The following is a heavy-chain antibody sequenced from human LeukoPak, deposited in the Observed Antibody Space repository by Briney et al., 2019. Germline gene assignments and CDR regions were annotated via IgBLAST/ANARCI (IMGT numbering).Heavy chain of an antibody. CDR3: ARGGEAVAGTFDY. CDR2: TYYRSKWYN. D-gene: IGHD6-19*01. J-gene: IGHJ4*02. Sequence: SQTLSLTCAISGDSVSSNSAAWNWIRQSPSSGLEWLGRTYYRSKWYNDYAVSVKSRITINPDTSKNQFSLQLNSVTPEDTAVYYCARGGEAVAGTFDYWGQGTLVTVSS. CDR1: GDSVSSNSAA. V-gene: IGHV6-1*01.